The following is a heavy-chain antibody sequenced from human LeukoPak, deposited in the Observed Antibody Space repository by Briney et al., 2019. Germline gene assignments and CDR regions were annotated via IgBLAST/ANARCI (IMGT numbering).Heavy chain of an antibody. CDR1: GGSISSYY. J-gene: IGHJ6*03. CDR2: IYYSGST. CDR3: ARGPRRYFDWLLPYHYYYYYYMDV. Sequence: SETLSLTCTVSGGSISSYYWSWIRQPPGKGLEWIGYIYYSGSTNYNPSLKSRVTISVDTSKNQFSLKLSSVTAADTAVYYCARGPRRYFDWLLPYHYYYYYYMDVWGKGTTVTISS. V-gene: IGHV4-59*01. D-gene: IGHD3-9*01.